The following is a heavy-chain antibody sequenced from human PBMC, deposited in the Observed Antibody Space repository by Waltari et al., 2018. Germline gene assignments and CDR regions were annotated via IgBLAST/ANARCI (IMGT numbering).Heavy chain of an antibody. Sequence: QVQLQQWGAGLLKPSETLSLTCAVYGGSFSGYYWSWIRQPPGKGLEWIGEINHSGSTNYNPSLKSRVTISVDTSKNQFSLKLSSVTAADTAVYYCARAAAGGVLRFLVLDYWGQGTLVTVSS. CDR1: GGSFSGYY. V-gene: IGHV4-34*01. D-gene: IGHD3-3*01. CDR3: ARAAAGGVLRFLVLDY. J-gene: IGHJ4*02. CDR2: INHSGST.